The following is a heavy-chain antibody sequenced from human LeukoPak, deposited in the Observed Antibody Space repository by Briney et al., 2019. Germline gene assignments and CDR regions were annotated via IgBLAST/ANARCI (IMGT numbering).Heavy chain of an antibody. Sequence: PSETLSLTCAVSGYSISSGYHWGWIRQPPGKGLEWIGSIYHSGSTYYNPSLKSRVTISVDTSKNQFSLKLSSVTAADTAVYYCARDPSGSYWGVDYWGQGTLVTVSS. CDR3: ARDPSGSYWGVDY. CDR1: GYSISSGYH. J-gene: IGHJ4*02. CDR2: IYHSGST. D-gene: IGHD1-26*01. V-gene: IGHV4-38-2*02.